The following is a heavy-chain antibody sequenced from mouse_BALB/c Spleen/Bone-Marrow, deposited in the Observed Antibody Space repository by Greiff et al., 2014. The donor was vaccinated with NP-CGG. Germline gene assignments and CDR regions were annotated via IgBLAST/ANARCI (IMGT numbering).Heavy chain of an antibody. J-gene: IGHJ4*01. D-gene: IGHD5-1*01. CDR1: GYSFTAYT. CDR2: INPYNGGT. Sequence: EVMLVESGPELVKPGASMRISCRASGYSFTAYTMNWVKQSHGKNLEWIGLINPYNGGTSYNQKFKGKATLTVDKSSSTAYMKLLSLTSEDSAVYYCASWSTTGAMDYWGQGTSVTVSS. CDR3: ASWSTTGAMDY. V-gene: IGHV1-18*01.